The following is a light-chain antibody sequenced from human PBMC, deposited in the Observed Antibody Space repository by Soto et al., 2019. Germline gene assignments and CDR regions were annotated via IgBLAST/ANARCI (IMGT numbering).Light chain of an antibody. CDR2: RNS. J-gene: IGLJ2*01. Sequence: QLVLTQPPSASGTPGQRVTISCSGSSSNIGRNTVNWYQQVPGAAPQLLIYRNSQRPSGVPDRFSGSKSGTSASLTISGLRPDDEADYYCAAWDDGLIGSVVFGGGTKVTVL. CDR1: SSNIGRNT. V-gene: IGLV1-44*01. CDR3: AAWDDGLIGSVV.